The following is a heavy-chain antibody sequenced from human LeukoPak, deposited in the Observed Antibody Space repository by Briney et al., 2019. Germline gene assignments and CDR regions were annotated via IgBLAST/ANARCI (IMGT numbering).Heavy chain of an antibody. Sequence: PSETLSLTCTVSGDSITTYYWSWIRQPPGQGLGWMGHIYYSGSTNYNPSLKSRVTISVDTSKNQFSLKLTSVTAADTAVYYCARDGVKTVTGRWGWFDPWGQGTLVTVSS. D-gene: IGHD4-17*01. CDR1: GDSITTYY. J-gene: IGHJ5*02. CDR3: ARDGVKTVTGRWGWFDP. CDR2: IYYSGST. V-gene: IGHV4-59*01.